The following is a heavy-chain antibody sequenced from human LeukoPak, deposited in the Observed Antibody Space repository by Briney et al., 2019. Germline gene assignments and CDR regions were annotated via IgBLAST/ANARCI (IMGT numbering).Heavy chain of an antibody. CDR2: MNPNSGNT. CDR3: ARGRYDYVWGSYYNWFDP. D-gene: IGHD3-16*01. Sequence: ASVKGSCKASGYTFTSYDINWVRQATGQGLEWMGWMNPNSGNTGYAQKIQGRVTMTRNTSISTAYMQLSSLRSEDTGVYYCARGRYDYVWGSYYNWFDPWGQGTLVTVSS. J-gene: IGHJ5*02. CDR1: GYTFTSYD. V-gene: IGHV1-8*01.